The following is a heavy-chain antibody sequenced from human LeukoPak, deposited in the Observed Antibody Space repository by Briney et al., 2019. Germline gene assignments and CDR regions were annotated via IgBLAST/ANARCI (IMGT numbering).Heavy chain of an antibody. D-gene: IGHD6-6*01. CDR1: GGTFSSYA. J-gene: IGHJ4*02. Sequence: SVKVSCKASGGTFSSYAISWVRQAPGQGLEWMGGIVPIFGTANYAQKFQGRVTITADESTSTAYMELSSLRSEDTAVYYCARDGTPEQLVTFDYWGQGTLVTVSS. CDR3: ARDGTPEQLVTFDY. V-gene: IGHV1-69*01. CDR2: IVPIFGTA.